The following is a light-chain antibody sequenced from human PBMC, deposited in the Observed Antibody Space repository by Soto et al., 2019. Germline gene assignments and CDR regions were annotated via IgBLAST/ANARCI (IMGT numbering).Light chain of an antibody. CDR2: AAS. J-gene: IGKJ1*01. Sequence: EIVMTQSPATLSVSPGERATLSCRASQSVSSNLAWYQQKPGQAPRLLIYAASTRATGIPARFSGSGSGTEFTLTISSLQSEDFVLYYCQQYNNWPRTFGQGTKVEVK. CDR1: QSVSSN. V-gene: IGKV3-15*01. CDR3: QQYNNWPRT.